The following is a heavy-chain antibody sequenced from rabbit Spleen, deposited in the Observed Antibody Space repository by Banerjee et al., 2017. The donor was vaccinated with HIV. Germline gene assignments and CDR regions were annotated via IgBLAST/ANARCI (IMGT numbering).Heavy chain of an antibody. Sequence: QEQLVESGGGLVTPGGSLTLTCKASGIDFSGYGINWVRQAPGKGLEWIAFIYPDGGRTDDAISVNGRFTISLYNAQITVFLQMTSPTAADTATYFCARHPSVRNFYFNLWCPGTRVTVS. CDR3: ARHPSVRNFYFNL. D-gene: IGHD1-1*01. J-gene: IGHJ4*01. CDR1: GIDFSGYG. V-gene: IGHV1S47*01. CDR2: IYPDGGRT.